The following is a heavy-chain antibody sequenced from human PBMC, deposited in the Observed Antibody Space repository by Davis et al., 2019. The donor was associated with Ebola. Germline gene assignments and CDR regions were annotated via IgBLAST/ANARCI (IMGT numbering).Heavy chain of an antibody. CDR1: GGTFSSYA. J-gene: IGHJ6*03. Sequence: SVQVSCKASGGTFSSYAISWVRQAPGQGLEWMGGIIPILGIANYAQKFQGRVTITADKSTSTAYMELSSLRSEDTAVYYCARGKGYYYMDVWGKGTTVTVSS. CDR3: ARGKGYYYMDV. V-gene: IGHV1-69*10. CDR2: IIPILGIA.